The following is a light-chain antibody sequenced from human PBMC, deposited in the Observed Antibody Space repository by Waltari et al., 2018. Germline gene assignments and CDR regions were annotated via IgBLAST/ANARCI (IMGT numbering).Light chain of an antibody. J-gene: IGLJ1*01. Sequence: QSALTQPASVSGSLGQSITISCPGTYSNFGSYRFVSWYQQHPDKAPKLTISEGSKRPSWVSKRFSGSQSGNTASLTISGFQAEDEADYCCSSYAGGSTYVFGTGTKVTVL. CDR3: SSYAGGSTYV. CDR2: EGS. CDR1: YSNFGSYRF. V-gene: IGLV2-23*01.